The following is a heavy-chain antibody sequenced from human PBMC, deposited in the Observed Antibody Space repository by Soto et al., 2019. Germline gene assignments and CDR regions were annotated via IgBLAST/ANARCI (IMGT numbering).Heavy chain of an antibody. J-gene: IGHJ4*02. Sequence: SVKVSCKASGYTLTMYNVHWVRQTPGQGLEGMAIINPSGGTTYYVQKFEGRVTLTTDTSTSTVYMELSSLRSDDTAVYYFARVRGSGSEYFFDYWGQGPLVTVSS. CDR1: GYTLTMYN. D-gene: IGHD2-15*01. CDR2: INPSGGTT. CDR3: ARVRGSGSEYFFDY. V-gene: IGHV1-46*01.